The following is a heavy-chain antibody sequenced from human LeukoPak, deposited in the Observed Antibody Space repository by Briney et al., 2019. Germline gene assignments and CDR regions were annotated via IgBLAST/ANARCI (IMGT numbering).Heavy chain of an antibody. CDR1: GFTFSSYS. D-gene: IGHD5-24*01. CDR3: AKDLPISLAQRWLGLDY. J-gene: IGHJ4*02. Sequence: PGGSLRLSCAASGFTFSSYSMNWVRQAPGKGLEWVSSISSSSSYIYYADSVKGRFTISRDNAKNSLYLQMNSLRAEDTAVYYCAKDLPISLAQRWLGLDYWGQGTLVTVSS. V-gene: IGHV3-21*01. CDR2: ISSSSSYI.